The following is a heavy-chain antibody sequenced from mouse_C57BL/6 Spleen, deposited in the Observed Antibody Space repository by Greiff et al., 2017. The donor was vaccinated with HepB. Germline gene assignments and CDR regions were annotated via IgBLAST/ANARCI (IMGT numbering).Heavy chain of an antibody. Sequence: QVQLQQSGAELMKPGASVKLSCTASGYTFTGYWIEWVEQSPGHGLEWVGEIFNGSGSTNYHEKVKGRVTITADTTPNTAYMQLSSLTTEDSAIYYCARDYGYDAGCAYWGQGALVTVSA. D-gene: IGHD2-2*01. CDR1: GYTFTGYW. CDR2: IFNGSGST. J-gene: IGHJ3*01. V-gene: IGHV1-9*01. CDR3: ARDYGYDAGCAY.